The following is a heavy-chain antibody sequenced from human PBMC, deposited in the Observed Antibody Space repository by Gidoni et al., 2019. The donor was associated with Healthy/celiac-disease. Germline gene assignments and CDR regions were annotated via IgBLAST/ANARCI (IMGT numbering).Heavy chain of an antibody. D-gene: IGHD1-26*01. CDR2: RSYDGSNK. CDR3: ANLGVGATTIYYYYGMDV. J-gene: IGHJ6*02. Sequence: QVQLVESGGGVVQPGRSLRLSWAAPGFPFSSHGMHWVRQAPGKGLEWVAVRSYDGSNKYYADSVKGRFTISRDNSKNTRYLQMNSLRAEDTAVYYCANLGVGATTIYYYYGMDVWGQGTTVTVSS. V-gene: IGHV3-30*18. CDR1: GFPFSSHG.